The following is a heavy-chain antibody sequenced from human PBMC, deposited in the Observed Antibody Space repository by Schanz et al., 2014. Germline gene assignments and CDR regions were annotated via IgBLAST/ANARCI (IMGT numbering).Heavy chain of an antibody. V-gene: IGHV1-18*01. CDR1: GYTFNNHG. CDR3: VRDAGWAFGDYHGMDV. CDR2: ISVYHGHT. J-gene: IGHJ6*02. D-gene: IGHD3-10*01. Sequence: QVQLVQSGGEVKKPGASATVSCKASGYTFNNHGISWVRQAPGQGLEWMGWISVYHGHTNYAEKVHGRVTMTTDTSTSTAYMELRSLISDDTAVYYCVRDAGWAFGDYHGMDVWGQRTSVTVSS.